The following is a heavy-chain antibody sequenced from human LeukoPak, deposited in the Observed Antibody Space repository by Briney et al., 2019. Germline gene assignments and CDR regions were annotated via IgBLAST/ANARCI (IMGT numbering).Heavy chain of an antibody. J-gene: IGHJ4*02. D-gene: IGHD3-10*01. Sequence: ASVKVSCKASGYTFTGDYVHWVRRAPGQGLGWMAWINPNNGDTNSAQKFQGRVTITRDTSISTVYMELSRLTSDDTAVYYCAREASGSYYSFFLDYWGQGTLVAVSS. CDR3: AREASGSYYSFFLDY. CDR1: GYTFTGDY. CDR2: INPNNGDT. V-gene: IGHV1-2*02.